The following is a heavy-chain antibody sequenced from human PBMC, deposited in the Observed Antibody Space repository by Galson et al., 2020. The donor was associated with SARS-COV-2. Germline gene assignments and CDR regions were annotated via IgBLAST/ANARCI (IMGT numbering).Heavy chain of an antibody. CDR2: LSWHSVDI. CDR1: GFTFDDYA. Sequence: GGSLRLSCEASGFTFDDYAMHWVRQAPGKGLEWVSGLSWHSVDIDYADSVKGRFTISRDNGKNSLYLQMNSLRDEDTAFYYCVKDSGSHYEALDHWGQGTLVTVS. V-gene: IGHV3-9*01. D-gene: IGHD1-26*01. J-gene: IGHJ4*02. CDR3: VKDSGSHYEALDH.